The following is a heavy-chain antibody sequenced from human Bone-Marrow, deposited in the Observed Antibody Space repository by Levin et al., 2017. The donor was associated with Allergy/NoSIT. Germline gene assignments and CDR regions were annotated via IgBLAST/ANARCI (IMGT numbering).Heavy chain of an antibody. CDR2: ISYDGSDR. Sequence: GGSLRLSCAASGFIFSAYDLHWVRQPPGKGLEWVAYISYDGSDRDYTDSVQGRFTVSRDNSANTSSLQINSLRGDDTAVYYCARVDGHSGYDVGHWGHGTLVIVSS. D-gene: IGHD5-12*01. J-gene: IGHJ4*01. V-gene: IGHV3-30-3*01. CDR3: ARVDGHSGYDVGH. CDR1: GFIFSAYD.